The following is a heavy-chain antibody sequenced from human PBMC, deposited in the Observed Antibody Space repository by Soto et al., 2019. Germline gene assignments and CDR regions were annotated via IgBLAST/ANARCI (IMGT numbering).Heavy chain of an antibody. D-gene: IGHD2-21*01. V-gene: IGHV3-23*01. CDR3: AKGGDTSLGIRELGAFDI. CDR2: ISGSGGST. CDR1: GFTFSSYA. J-gene: IGHJ3*02. Sequence: GGSLRLSCAASGFTFSSYAMSWVRQAPGKGLEWVSAISGSGGSTYYADSVKGRFTISRDNSKNTLYLQMNSLRAEDTAVYYCAKGGDTSLGIRELGAFDIWGQGTKVTVSS.